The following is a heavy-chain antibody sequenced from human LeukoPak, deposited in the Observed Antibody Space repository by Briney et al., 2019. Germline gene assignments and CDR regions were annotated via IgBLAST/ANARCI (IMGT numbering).Heavy chain of an antibody. Sequence: SGTLSLTCAVSGGSISSSNWWSWVRQPPGKGLEWIGEIYHSGSTNYNPSLKSRVTISVDTSRNQFSLKLSSVTAADTAVYYCARDRVTMVRGVILNWFDPWGQGTLVTVSS. CDR3: ARDRVTMVRGVILNWFDP. J-gene: IGHJ5*02. V-gene: IGHV4-4*02. D-gene: IGHD3-10*01. CDR1: GGSISSSNW. CDR2: IYHSGST.